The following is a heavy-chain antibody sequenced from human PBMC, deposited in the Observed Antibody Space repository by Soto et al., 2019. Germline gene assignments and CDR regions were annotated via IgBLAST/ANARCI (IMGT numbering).Heavy chain of an antibody. CDR1: GFTFSTYW. V-gene: IGHV3-74*01. Sequence: EVKLVESGGGLVQPGGSLRLSCAASGFTFSTYWMHWVRQAPGKGLLWVSRIKSDGSDTSYADSVKGRFTISRDNAKNTLYLHMNSLRAEDTAVYYCARCDGDWHYYGMDVWGQGTTVTVSS. J-gene: IGHJ6*02. D-gene: IGHD4-17*01. CDR2: IKSDGSDT. CDR3: ARCDGDWHYYGMDV.